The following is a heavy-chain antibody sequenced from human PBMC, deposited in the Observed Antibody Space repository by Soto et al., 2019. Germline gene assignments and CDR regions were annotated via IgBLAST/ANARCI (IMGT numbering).Heavy chain of an antibody. Sequence: SETLSLTCTVSGGSIRNSTYYWGWIRQPPGKGLEWIVSRYDDGSTFYNPSLKSRVTISVDTSKNQFSLKLTSVTAADTALYYCARGIYVGSSGYYLDYWGQGILVTVSS. CDR1: GGSIRNSTYY. D-gene: IGHD3-22*01. CDR2: RYDDGST. J-gene: IGHJ4*02. CDR3: ARGIYVGSSGYYLDY. V-gene: IGHV4-39*01.